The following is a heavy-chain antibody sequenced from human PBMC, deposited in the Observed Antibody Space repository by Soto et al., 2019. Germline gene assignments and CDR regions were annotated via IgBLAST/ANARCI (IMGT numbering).Heavy chain of an antibody. Sequence: QITLKESGPTLVKPTQTLTLTCTFSGFSLSTSGVGVGWIRQPPGKALEWLALIYWDDDKRYSPSLKSRLTITKNTAKHQVVLTLTTMDPVDTATSYCAHSSTPDFDFDYWRHGTLATVSS. D-gene: IGHD2-2*01. CDR3: AHSSTPDFDFDY. J-gene: IGHJ4*01. CDR2: IYWDDDK. CDR1: GFSLSTSGVG. V-gene: IGHV2-5*02.